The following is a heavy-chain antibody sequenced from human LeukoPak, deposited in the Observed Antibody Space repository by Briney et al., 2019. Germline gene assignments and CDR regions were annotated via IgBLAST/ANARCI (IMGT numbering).Heavy chain of an antibody. J-gene: IGHJ6*02. V-gene: IGHV3-15*01. CDR3: TTGYSGYYYYGMDV. Sequence: PGGSLRLSCAASGFTFSNAWMSWVRQAPGKGLEWVGRIKSKTDGGTTDYAAPVKGRFTISRDDSKNTLYLQMNSLKTEDTAVYYCTTGYSGYYYYGMDVWGQGTTVTVSS. CDR1: GFTFSNAW. CDR2: IKSKTDGGTT. D-gene: IGHD5-12*01.